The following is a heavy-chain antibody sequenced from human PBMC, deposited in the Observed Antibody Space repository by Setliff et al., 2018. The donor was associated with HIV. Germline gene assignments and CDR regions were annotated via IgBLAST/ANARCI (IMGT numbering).Heavy chain of an antibody. CDR3: AKAALAPGRDLGVFDI. D-gene: IGHD6-13*01. V-gene: IGHV3-48*01. J-gene: IGHJ3*02. Sequence: GGSLRLSCVGSGFTFKTYSMNWVRQAPGKGLEWLSYIKTDGGTTYDADSVECRFTISRENSKNTLYLQMNSLRAEDTAVYYCAKAALAPGRDLGVFDIWGQGTMVTVSS. CDR2: IKTDGGTT. CDR1: GFTFKTYS.